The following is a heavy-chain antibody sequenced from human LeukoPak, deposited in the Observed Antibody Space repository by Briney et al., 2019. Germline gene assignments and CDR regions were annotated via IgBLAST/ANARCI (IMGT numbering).Heavy chain of an antibody. CDR3: ARDRPLYCTNGVCYTEAFDI. D-gene: IGHD2-8*01. V-gene: IGHV3-30-3*01. CDR1: GFTFSSYA. Sequence: GGSLRLSCAASGFTFSSYAMHWVRRAPGKGLEWVAVISYDGSNKYYADSVKGRFTISRDNSKNTLYLQMNSLRAEDTAVYYCARDRPLYCTNGVCYTEAFDIWGQGTMVTVSS. J-gene: IGHJ3*02. CDR2: ISYDGSNK.